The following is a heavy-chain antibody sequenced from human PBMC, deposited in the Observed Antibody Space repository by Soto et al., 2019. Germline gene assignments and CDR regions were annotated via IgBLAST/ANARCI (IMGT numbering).Heavy chain of an antibody. Sequence: QVQLQESGPGLVKPSETLSLICTVSGDSVSGGGYYWTWIRQPPGKGLEWIGYISFTGDTTYNPSHRSRVTIAMHTSKNQFSLKLTSATAADTALYYCSRGGHYYHSMLWGQGTLVTVSS. CDR2: ISFTGDT. CDR1: GDSVSGGGYY. D-gene: IGHD3-22*01. CDR3: SRGGHYYHSML. J-gene: IGHJ4*02. V-gene: IGHV4-61*08.